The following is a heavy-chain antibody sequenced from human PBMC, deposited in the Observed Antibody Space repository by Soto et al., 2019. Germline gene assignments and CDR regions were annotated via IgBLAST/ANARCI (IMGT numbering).Heavy chain of an antibody. CDR1: GYTFTNYD. V-gene: IGHV1-8*01. Sequence: QVQLVQSGAEVKKPGASVKVSCKASGYTFTNYDINWVRQAPGQGLEWMGWMDPQSGNTDYAQKFQRRVTITRNTSISTAYLEVSSLSSEDTAVYFCARGRGWRDYWGQGTLVTGSS. CDR2: MDPQSGNT. J-gene: IGHJ4*02. CDR3: ARGRGWRDY. D-gene: IGHD2-15*01.